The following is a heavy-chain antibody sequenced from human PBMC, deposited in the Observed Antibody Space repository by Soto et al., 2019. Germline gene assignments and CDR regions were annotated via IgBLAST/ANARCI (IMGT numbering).Heavy chain of an antibody. CDR2: IHYNGNT. D-gene: IGHD5-12*01. CDR1: GDSISAYS. Sequence: ASETLSLTCTVSGDSISAYSWSWVRQPPGKGLEWIGNIHYNGNTKYNPSLKSRVSMSVDTSKNQFSLRLISVTAADTAKYFCAREGNLGRWLQPLDFWGQGNLVTFSS. V-gene: IGHV4-59*01. J-gene: IGHJ4*02. CDR3: AREGNLGRWLQPLDF.